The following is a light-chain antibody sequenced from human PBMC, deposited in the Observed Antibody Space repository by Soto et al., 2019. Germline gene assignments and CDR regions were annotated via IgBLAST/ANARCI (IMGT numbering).Light chain of an antibody. CDR1: SSDVGGYNY. Sequence: QSALTQPASVSGSPGQSITISCTGTSSDVGGYNYVSWYQQHPGKAPKLMIYDVTNRPSGVSNRFSGAKSVNTASLTIAGLQAEDEADYYCRSCTGSSTPYVFGTGTKLTVL. CDR2: DVT. J-gene: IGLJ1*01. CDR3: RSCTGSSTPYV. V-gene: IGLV2-14*01.